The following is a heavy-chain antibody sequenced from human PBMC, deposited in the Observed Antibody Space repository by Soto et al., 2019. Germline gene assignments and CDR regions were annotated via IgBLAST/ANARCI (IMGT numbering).Heavy chain of an antibody. D-gene: IGHD3-10*01. J-gene: IGHJ6*03. Sequence: GGSLRLSCAASGFTFSSYDMHWVRQATGKGLEWVSAIGTAGDTYYPGSVKGRFTISRENAKNSLYLQMNSLRAGDTAVYYCARGILWARAYYMDVWGKGTTVTVSS. CDR2: IGTAGDT. V-gene: IGHV3-13*01. CDR3: ARGILWARAYYMDV. CDR1: GFTFSSYD.